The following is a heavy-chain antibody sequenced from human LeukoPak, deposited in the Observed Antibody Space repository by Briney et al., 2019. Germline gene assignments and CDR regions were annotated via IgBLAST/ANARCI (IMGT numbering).Heavy chain of an antibody. CDR2: ITGSGDIT. D-gene: IGHD3-22*01. Sequence: GGSLRLSCAASGFTFSSYGMSWVRQAPGKGLEWVSAITGSGDITYYADYVKGRFTISRDNSKNTLYLQMNSLRAEDTALYYCAKDSSSGIFDYWGQGTLVTVSS. V-gene: IGHV3-23*01. CDR3: AKDSSSGIFDY. J-gene: IGHJ4*02. CDR1: GFTFSSYG.